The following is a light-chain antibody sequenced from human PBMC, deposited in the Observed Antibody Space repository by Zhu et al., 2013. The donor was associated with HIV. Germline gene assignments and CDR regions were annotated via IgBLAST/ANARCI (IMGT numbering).Light chain of an antibody. V-gene: IGLV2-11*01. CDR2: DVS. CDR1: SSDVGAYNY. CDR3: QSYDSTLSGFWV. Sequence: QSALTQPRSVSGSPEQSVTISCTGTSSDVGAYNYVSWYQHHPGKAPKLMIYDVSNRPSGVSNRFSGSKSGNTASLTISGLQAEDEADYYCQSYDSTLSGFWVFGGGTKLTVL. J-gene: IGLJ3*02.